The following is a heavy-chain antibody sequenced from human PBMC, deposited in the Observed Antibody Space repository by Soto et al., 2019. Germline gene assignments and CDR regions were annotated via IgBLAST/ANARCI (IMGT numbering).Heavy chain of an antibody. CDR1: GFTFSNAW. CDR2: IKSKTDGGTT. J-gene: IGHJ5*02. CDR3: AKDGGREGYFGNWFDP. Sequence: PGGSLRLSCASSGFTFSNAWMSLVRQAPGKGLEWVGRIKSKTDGGTTDYAQKFQGRVTISADESTTTAYMELSSLRSDDTAVYYCAKDGGREGYFGNWFDPWGQGTLVTVSS. D-gene: IGHD2-15*01. V-gene: IGHV3-15*01.